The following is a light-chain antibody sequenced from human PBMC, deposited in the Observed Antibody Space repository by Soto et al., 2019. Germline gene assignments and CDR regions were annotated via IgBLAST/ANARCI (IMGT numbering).Light chain of an antibody. V-gene: IGLV2-11*01. J-gene: IGLJ3*02. Sequence: QSVLTQPHSVSGSPGQSVTISCTGTNSDVGRYNSVSWYQQLPGKAPQLIISAVRQRPSGVPDRFSGSKSDNTASLTISGLQTDDEADYFCFSYTANDNWVFGGGTKLTVL. CDR3: FSYTANDNWV. CDR2: AVR. CDR1: NSDVGRYNS.